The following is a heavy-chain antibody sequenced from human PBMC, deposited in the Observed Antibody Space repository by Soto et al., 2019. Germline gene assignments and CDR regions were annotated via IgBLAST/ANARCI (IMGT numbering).Heavy chain of an antibody. CDR3: AREGGVWGSFRYFDY. CDR2: ISPYNGNT. D-gene: IGHD3-16*02. V-gene: IGHV1-18*04. CDR1: GYTFSSYV. Sequence: QVQLVQSGVEVQKPGASVKVSCKASGYTFSSYVINWLRQAPGQGLEWMGWISPYNGNTNYGQNLQGSVTMTTDTATSIVDMELRSLRSDDTAVYYCAREGGVWGSFRYFDYWGQGTLVTVSP. J-gene: IGHJ4*02.